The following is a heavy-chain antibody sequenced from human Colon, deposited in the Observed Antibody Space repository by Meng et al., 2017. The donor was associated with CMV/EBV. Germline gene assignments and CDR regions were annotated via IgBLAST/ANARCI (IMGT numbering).Heavy chain of an antibody. J-gene: IGHJ6*02. Sequence: GESLKISCAASGFTFSSYWMSWVRQAPGKGLEWVANIKQDGSEKYYMDSVRGRFTISRDNAKNSLYLQMNSLRAEDTAIYYCARDRQLFVWGQGTTVTVSS. CDR1: GFTFSSYW. CDR3: ARDRQLFV. V-gene: IGHV3-7*01. D-gene: IGHD6-13*01. CDR2: IKQDGSEK.